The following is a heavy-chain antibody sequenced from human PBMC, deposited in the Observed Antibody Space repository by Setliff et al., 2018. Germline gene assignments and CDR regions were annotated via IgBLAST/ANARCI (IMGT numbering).Heavy chain of an antibody. CDR1: GGSISSISYY. Sequence: SETLSLTCTVSGGSISSISYYWSWIRQPPGKGLEFIGYVYYSGTANYSPSLRSRLTISVDTSKNQFSLKLRSVTAADTAVYYCARGGTFRYFDFWGQGAPVTVSS. CDR2: VYYSGTA. J-gene: IGHJ4*02. D-gene: IGHD5-12*01. V-gene: IGHV4-61*01. CDR3: ARGGTFRYFDF.